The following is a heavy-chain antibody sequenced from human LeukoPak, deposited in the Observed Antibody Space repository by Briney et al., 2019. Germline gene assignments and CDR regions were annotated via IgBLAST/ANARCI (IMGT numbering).Heavy chain of an antibody. D-gene: IGHD3-10*01. V-gene: IGHV4-39*01. CDR2: IYYGGST. J-gene: IGHJ4*02. CDR3: ARHGRYYGSGSTFDY. Sequence: PSETLSLTCNVSGGSVTNNRYYWGWIRQPPGKGLEWIASIYYGGSTYYSPSLQSRLSISVDTSKNQFSLKLSSVTAADTAVYYCARHGRYYGSGSTFDYWGQGTLVTVSS. CDR1: GGSVTNNRYY.